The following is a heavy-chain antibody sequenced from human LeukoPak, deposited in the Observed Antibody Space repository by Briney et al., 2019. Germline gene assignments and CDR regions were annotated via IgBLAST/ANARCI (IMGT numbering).Heavy chain of an antibody. Sequence: ASVKVSCKASGGTFSSYAISWVRQAPGQGLEWMGGIIPIFGTANYAQKFQGRVTITADESTSTAYMELSSLRSEDTAVYYCARGGYYDSSGYYHTYFDYWGQGTLVTVSS. CDR2: IIPIFGTA. D-gene: IGHD3-22*01. CDR1: GGTFSSYA. V-gene: IGHV1-69*13. CDR3: ARGGYYDSSGYYHTYFDY. J-gene: IGHJ4*02.